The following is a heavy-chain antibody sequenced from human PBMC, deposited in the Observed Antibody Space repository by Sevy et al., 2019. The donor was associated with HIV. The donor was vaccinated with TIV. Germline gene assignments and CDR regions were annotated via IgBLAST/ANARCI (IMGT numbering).Heavy chain of an antibody. CDR3: ATFGGVASDAFDI. Sequence: ASVKVSCKASGYTFTGYYMHWVRQAPGQGLEWMGWINPNSGGTNYAQKFQGRVTMTRATSISTAYMELSRLRSADTAVYYCATFGGVASDAFDIWGQGTMVTVSS. D-gene: IGHD3-16*01. CDR2: INPNSGGT. V-gene: IGHV1-2*02. J-gene: IGHJ3*02. CDR1: GYTFTGYY.